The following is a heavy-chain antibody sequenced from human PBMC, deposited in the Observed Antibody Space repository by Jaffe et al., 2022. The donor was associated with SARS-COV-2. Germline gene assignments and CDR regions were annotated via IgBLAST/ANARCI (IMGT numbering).Heavy chain of an antibody. Sequence: QVQLVQSGAAVKKPGASVRVSCKASGYPFTVYYMHWVRQAPGQGLEWMGWINPNSGATNYAQKFQGRVTMTRDTSISTAYMDLSRLRSDDTAVYYCARDPPTMAATRSIMDVWGQGTAVTVSS. D-gene: IGHD6-13*01. CDR2: INPNSGAT. CDR3: ARDPPTMAATRSIMDV. J-gene: IGHJ6*02. CDR1: GYPFTVYY. V-gene: IGHV1-2*02.